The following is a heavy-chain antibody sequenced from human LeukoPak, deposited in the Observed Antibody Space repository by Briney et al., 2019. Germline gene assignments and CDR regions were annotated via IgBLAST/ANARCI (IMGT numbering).Heavy chain of an antibody. CDR3: ARGNYHAMDV. CDR2: IKGDGSST. CDR1: GFTFNNYW. J-gene: IGHJ6*02. V-gene: IGHV3-74*01. Sequence: GGSLRLSRAASGFTFNNYWMHWVRQTPGEGLVCVSLIKGDGSSTTYADSVKGRFTISRDNPKNTVYLQMNSLRAEDRAVYYCARGNYHAMDVWGQGTTVTVSS.